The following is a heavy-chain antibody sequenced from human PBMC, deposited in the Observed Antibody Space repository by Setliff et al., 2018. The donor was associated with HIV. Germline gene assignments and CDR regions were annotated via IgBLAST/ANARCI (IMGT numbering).Heavy chain of an antibody. CDR3: VGNFLGF. Sequence: GGSLRLSCAVSGFTVSDSWMSWFRQGPGKGLEWVGHIERKSNGGAATYATFVNGRFTISKDDSKDTLYLQMNNLKIEGTAVYYCVGNFLGFWGQGTMVTVSS. CDR2: IERKSNGGAA. D-gene: IGHD1-1*01. J-gene: IGHJ3*01. V-gene: IGHV3-15*04. CDR1: GFTVSDSW.